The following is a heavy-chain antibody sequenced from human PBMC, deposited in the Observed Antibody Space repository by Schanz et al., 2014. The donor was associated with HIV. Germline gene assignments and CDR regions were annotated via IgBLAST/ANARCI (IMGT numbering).Heavy chain of an antibody. D-gene: IGHD6-19*01. Sequence: QVQLVQSGAEVQKTGSSVKVSCKASGGTFRSNAITWVRQAPGQGLEWIGHFNVMLSKINSAQKFQGRVSMTADPSTNTAYMEMRGLRFEDTAVYYCASGSRSGIGWRMDVWGQGTTVSVSS. CDR1: GGTFRSNA. V-gene: IGHV1-69*01. CDR2: FNVMLSKI. CDR3: ASGSRSGIGWRMDV. J-gene: IGHJ6*02.